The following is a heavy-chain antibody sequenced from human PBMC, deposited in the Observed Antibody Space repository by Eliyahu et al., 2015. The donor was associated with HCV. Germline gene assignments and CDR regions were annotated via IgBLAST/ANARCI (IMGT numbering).Heavy chain of an antibody. CDR1: GSTFENAW. Sequence: EVQLVXSGGGLXKPGGSLRLSCAASGSTFENAWMSWVRQAPGKGLEWIGRIESETDGGTRDYAAPVEGRFVMSRNDLKNMFYLEMNSLRTDDTAVYYCTTGDYWGQGTLVAVSS. V-gene: IGHV3-15*04. CDR3: TTGDY. CDR2: IESETDGGTR. J-gene: IGHJ4*02.